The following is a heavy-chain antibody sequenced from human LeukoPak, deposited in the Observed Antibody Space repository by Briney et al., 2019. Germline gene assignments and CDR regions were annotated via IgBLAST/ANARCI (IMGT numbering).Heavy chain of an antibody. J-gene: IGHJ3*02. Sequence: SQTLSLTCAISGDSVSVNSDVWNWIRQSPSIGLEWLGRTYYKSKWYNDYAVSVKSRITISPDTSKNQFSLQLNSVTPEDTAVYYCARDADWGYDAFDIWGQGTMVTVSS. V-gene: IGHV6-1*01. CDR1: GDSVSVNSDV. CDR3: ARDADWGYDAFDI. D-gene: IGHD7-27*01. CDR2: TYYKSKWYN.